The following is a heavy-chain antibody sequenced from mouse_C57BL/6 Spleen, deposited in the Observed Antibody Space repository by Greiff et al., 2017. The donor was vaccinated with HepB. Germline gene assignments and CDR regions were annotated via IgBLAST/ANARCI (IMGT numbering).Heavy chain of an antibody. CDR3: ARGYYGRGMDY. J-gene: IGHJ4*01. CDR1: GYSFTGYF. CDR2: INPYNGDT. Sequence: EVKLQQSGPELVKPGDSVKISCKASGYSFTGYFMNWVMQSHGKSLEWIGRINPYNGDTFYNQKFKGKATLTVDKSSSTAHMELRSLTSEDSAVYYCARGYYGRGMDYWGQGTSVTVSS. D-gene: IGHD1-1*01. V-gene: IGHV1-20*01.